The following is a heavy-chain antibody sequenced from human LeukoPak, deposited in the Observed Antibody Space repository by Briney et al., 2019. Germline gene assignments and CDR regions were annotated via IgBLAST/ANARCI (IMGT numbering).Heavy chain of an antibody. D-gene: IGHD3-9*01. V-gene: IGHV4-34*01. CDR2: INYSGMS. J-gene: IGHJ5*02. CDR1: GESFDGFY. CDR3: AIRLATSRLATATTWFDP. Sequence: SETRSLTCAVYGESFDGFYWNWIRRPPGKGLEWIGEINYSGMSDYNPALKSRVAISADSSKRQFSLDLTSVTAADTAVYYCAIRLATSRLATATTWFDPWGQGTLVSVSS.